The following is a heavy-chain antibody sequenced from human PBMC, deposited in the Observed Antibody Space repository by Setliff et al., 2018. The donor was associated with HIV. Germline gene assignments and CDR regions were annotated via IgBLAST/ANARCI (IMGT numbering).Heavy chain of an antibody. J-gene: IGHJ4*02. CDR3: ARGGLGVVGAIDY. D-gene: IGHD2-15*01. Sequence: SETLSLTCAVYGGSFSGYYWTWIRQPPGRGLGWVGEIIHSGGTNYNRSLKSRVTISVDTSKNQFSLNLSSVTAADTAVYYCARGGLGVVGAIDYWSQGTLGTVS. V-gene: IGHV4-34*01. CDR1: GGSFSGYY. CDR2: IIHSGGT.